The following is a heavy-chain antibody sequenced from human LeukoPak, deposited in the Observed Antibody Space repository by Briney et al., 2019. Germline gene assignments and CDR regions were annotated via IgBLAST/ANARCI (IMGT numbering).Heavy chain of an antibody. CDR1: GGSFSGYY. J-gene: IGHJ4*02. CDR3: ARISGITGTPIFDD. Sequence: SETLSLTCAVYGGSFSGYYWSWIRQPPGKGLEGIGEINHSGSSNYNPSLKSRGTISVDTSKKQFSLKLSSVTAADTAMYYCARISGITGTPIFDDWGQGTLVTVSS. D-gene: IGHD1-20*01. V-gene: IGHV4-34*01. CDR2: INHSGSS.